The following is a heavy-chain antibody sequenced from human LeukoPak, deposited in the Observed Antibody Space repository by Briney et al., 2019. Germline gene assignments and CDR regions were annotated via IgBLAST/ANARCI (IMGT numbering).Heavy chain of an antibody. CDR1: GYTFTSYG. CDR2: TSAYNGNT. Sequence: ASVKVSCKASGYTFTSYGISWVRQAPGQGLEWMGWTSAYNGNTNYAQKLQGRVTTTTDTSTSTAYMELRSLRSDDTAVYYCAREEQLGYNWFDPWGQGTLVTVSS. CDR3: AREEQLGYNWFDP. J-gene: IGHJ5*02. D-gene: IGHD6-6*01. V-gene: IGHV1-18*01.